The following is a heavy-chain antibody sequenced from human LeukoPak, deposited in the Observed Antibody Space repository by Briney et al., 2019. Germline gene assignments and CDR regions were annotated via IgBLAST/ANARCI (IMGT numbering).Heavy chain of an antibody. CDR3: AREGDGRSGEVRAFEI. Sequence: ASVKVSCKASGYTFNTYGVIWVRQAPGQGLEWMGWISPYNGNTNYAQKLQGRVTMTTDTSTSTAYMELRSLRSDDTAVYYCAREGDGRSGEVRAFEIWGQGTMVTVSS. D-gene: IGHD3-10*01. CDR1: GYTFNTYG. CDR2: ISPYNGNT. J-gene: IGHJ3*02. V-gene: IGHV1-18*01.